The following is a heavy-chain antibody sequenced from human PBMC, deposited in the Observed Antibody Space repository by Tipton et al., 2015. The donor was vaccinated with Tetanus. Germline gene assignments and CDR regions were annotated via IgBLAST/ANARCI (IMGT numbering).Heavy chain of an antibody. Sequence: QLVQSGAEVKEPGASVKVSCKASGYNFVNFGISWVRQAPGQGLEWMGWISAYNVKTKYAQRLQGRVTMTTDRSASTAYMDLRRLRSHDTAVYYCARVQEQRIYYYGMAVWGQGTTVSVSS. CDR2: ISAYNVKT. CDR3: ARVQEQRIYYYGMAV. CDR1: GYNFVNFG. J-gene: IGHJ6*02. V-gene: IGHV1-18*01. D-gene: IGHD6-25*01.